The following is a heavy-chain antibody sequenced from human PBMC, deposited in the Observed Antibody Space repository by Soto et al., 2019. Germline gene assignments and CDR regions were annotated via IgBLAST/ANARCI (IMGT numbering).Heavy chain of an antibody. CDR3: ARGDGYNGAALDY. CDR1: GGSISSGDYY. V-gene: IGHV4-30-4*01. Sequence: PSETLSLTCTVSGGSISSGDYYWSWIRQPPGKGLEWIGYIYYSGSTYYNPSLKSRVTISVDTSKNQFSLKLSSVTAADTAVYYCARGDGYNGAALDYWGQGTLVTVSS. D-gene: IGHD2-8*01. CDR2: IYYSGST. J-gene: IGHJ4*02.